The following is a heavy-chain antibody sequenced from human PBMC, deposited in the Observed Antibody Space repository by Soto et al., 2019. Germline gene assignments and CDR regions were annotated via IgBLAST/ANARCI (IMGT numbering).Heavy chain of an antibody. CDR2: IYHSGST. CDR1: GASISSSAW. CDR3: ARVRCVTTSCFKDFFDY. Sequence: SETLSLTCAVSGASISSSAWLSWIRQPPGKGPEWTGEIYHSGSTNYNPSLKSRVTMSVDKSKNQFSLELSSVTAADTAIYYCARVRCVTTSCFKDFFDYWGPGTLVTVSS. J-gene: IGHJ4*02. V-gene: IGHV4-4*02. D-gene: IGHD2-2*01.